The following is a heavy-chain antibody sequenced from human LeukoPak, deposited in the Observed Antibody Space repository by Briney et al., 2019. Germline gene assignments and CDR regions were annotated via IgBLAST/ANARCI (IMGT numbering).Heavy chain of an antibody. D-gene: IGHD6-19*01. CDR2: ISANGGST. CDR3: AKEPYSSGWFDD. Sequence: GGSLRLSCAASGFTFSSYAMSWVRQAPGKGLEWVSAISANGGSTYYADSVKGRFTISRDNSKNTLYLQVNSLRAEDTALYYCAKEPYSSGWFDDWGQGTLVTVSS. V-gene: IGHV3-23*01. CDR1: GFTFSSYA. J-gene: IGHJ5*02.